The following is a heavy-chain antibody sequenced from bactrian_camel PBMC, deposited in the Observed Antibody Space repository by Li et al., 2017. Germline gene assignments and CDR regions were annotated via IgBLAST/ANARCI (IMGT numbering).Heavy chain of an antibody. CDR1: QYYFGSSC. J-gene: IGHJ4*01. D-gene: IGHD1*01. Sequence: HVQLVESGGGSVQAGGSLTLSCKTSQYYFGSSCMGWFRQAPGKEREAVGSVSVDGSSSFALSVKGRFTISKDNAATTLYLQMNNLKPEDTGMYYCAANEVSVTGFGYDYNYWGQ. V-gene: IGHV3S55*01. CDR2: VSVDGSS. CDR3: AANEVSVTGFGYDYNY.